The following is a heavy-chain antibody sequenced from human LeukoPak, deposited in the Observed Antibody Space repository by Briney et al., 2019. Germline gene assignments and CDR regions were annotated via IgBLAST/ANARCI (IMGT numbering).Heavy chain of an antibody. CDR2: IDWDDDK. CDR3: ARMPLAAAGTPTLDY. V-gene: IGHV2-70*11. Sequence: SGPTLVNPTQTFTLTCTFSGFSLSTSGMCVSWIRQPPGKALEWLARIDWDDDKYYSTSLKTRLTISKDTSKNQVVLTMTNMDPVDTATYYCARMPLAAAGTPTLDYWGQGTLVTVSS. CDR1: GFSLSTSGMC. J-gene: IGHJ4*02. D-gene: IGHD6-13*01.